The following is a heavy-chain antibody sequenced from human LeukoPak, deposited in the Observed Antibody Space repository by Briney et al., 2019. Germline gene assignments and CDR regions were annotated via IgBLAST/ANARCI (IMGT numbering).Heavy chain of an antibody. CDR2: IYYTGSV. J-gene: IGHJ3*02. CDR1: GGSISSSSYY. V-gene: IGHV4-39*07. D-gene: IGHD5-18*01. CDR3: ASVDTAMGHDAFDI. Sequence: SETLSLTCTVSGGSISSSSYYWGWIRQPPGKGLEWIGSIYYTGSVNYDPSLKSRGTISVDTSKNQFSLKLSSVTAADTAVYYCASVDTAMGHDAFDIWGQGTMVTVSS.